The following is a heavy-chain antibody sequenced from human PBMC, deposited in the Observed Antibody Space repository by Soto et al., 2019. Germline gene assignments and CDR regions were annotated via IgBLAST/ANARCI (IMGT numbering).Heavy chain of an antibody. CDR3: ARGLTYCSSTTCAETRFDP. CDR1: AGSFSDNY. Sequence: SETLSLTCAVYAGSFSDNYWSWIRQPPGKGLEWIGEINQSGSTNYNPSLKSRVTISVDTSKNQFSLKLSSVTAADTAVYYCARGLTYCSSTTCAETRFDPWGQGTLVTVSS. V-gene: IGHV4-34*01. J-gene: IGHJ5*02. CDR2: INQSGST. D-gene: IGHD2-2*01.